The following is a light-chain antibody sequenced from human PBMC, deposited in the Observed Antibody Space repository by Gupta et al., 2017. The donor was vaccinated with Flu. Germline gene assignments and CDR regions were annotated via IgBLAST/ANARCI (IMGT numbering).Light chain of an antibody. V-gene: IGKV1-9*01. CDR1: KGINNN. Sequence: GDKVTSTCRTSKGINNNLAWYQKKSEKAPKLLIYAASTLQSGVPSRFSGRGSGSEFTLTISTLQPEDFATYFCQQLNTFPRTFGGGTIVEIQ. J-gene: IGKJ4*01. CDR2: AAS. CDR3: QQLNTFPRT.